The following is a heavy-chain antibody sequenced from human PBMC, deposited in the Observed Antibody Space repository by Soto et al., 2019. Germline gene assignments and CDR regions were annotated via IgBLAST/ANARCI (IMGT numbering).Heavy chain of an antibody. D-gene: IGHD3-10*01. CDR2: IYSGGST. J-gene: IGHJ6*03. Sequence: GGSLRLSCAASGFTFSDFWMTWVRQAPGKGLEWVSVIYSGGSTYYADSVKGRFTISRDNSKNTLYLQMNSLRAEDTAVYYCARGATGDYYYYYMDVWGKGTTVTVSS. CDR1: GFTFSDFW. CDR3: ARGATGDYYYYYMDV. V-gene: IGHV3-66*01.